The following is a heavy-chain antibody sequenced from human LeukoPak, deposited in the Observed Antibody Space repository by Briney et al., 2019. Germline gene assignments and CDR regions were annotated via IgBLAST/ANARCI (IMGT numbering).Heavy chain of an antibody. J-gene: IGHJ4*02. V-gene: IGHV3-23*01. D-gene: IGHD3-22*01. Sequence: AGGSLRLSCEASGFTFSNYWMSWVRQAPGKGLEWVSAISGSGGSTYYADSVKGRFTISRDNSKNTLYLQMNSLRAEDTAVYYCAKDPKYRPEDSSGYPDYWGQGTLVTVSS. CDR1: GFTFSNYW. CDR3: AKDPKYRPEDSSGYPDY. CDR2: ISGSGGST.